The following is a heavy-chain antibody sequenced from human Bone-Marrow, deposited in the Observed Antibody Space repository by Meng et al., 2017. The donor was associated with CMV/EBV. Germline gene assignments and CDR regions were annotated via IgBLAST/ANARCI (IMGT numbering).Heavy chain of an antibody. CDR3: ARVPGYDFWSGYRGMDV. CDR1: GYTFTGYY. D-gene: IGHD3-3*01. V-gene: IGHV1-18*04. CDR2: ISAYNGNT. J-gene: IGHJ6*02. Sequence: ASVKVSCKASGYTFTGYYIHWVRQAPGQGLEWMGWISAYNGNTNYAQKLQGRVTMTTDTSTSTAYMELRSLRSDDTAVYYCARVPGYDFWSGYRGMDVWGQGTTVTVSS.